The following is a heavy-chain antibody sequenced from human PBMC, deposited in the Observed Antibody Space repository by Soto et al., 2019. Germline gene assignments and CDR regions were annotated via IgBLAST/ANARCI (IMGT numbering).Heavy chain of an antibody. D-gene: IGHD4-4*01. CDR3: WRAIAYGNKAIDY. Sequence: GGSLRLSCAASGFNFINTGMHWVRQAPGKGLEWVAVIWYDGSNMFYADSVKGRFTISRDNSKNTLFLQMNSLRGEDTAVYYCWRAIAYGNKAIDYWGQGTLVTVSS. CDR2: IWYDGSNM. J-gene: IGHJ4*02. CDR1: GFNFINTG. V-gene: IGHV3-33*01.